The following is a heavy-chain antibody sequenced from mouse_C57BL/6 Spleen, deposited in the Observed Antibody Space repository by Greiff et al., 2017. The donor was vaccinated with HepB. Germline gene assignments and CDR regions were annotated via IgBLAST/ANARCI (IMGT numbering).Heavy chain of an antibody. CDR1: GYTFTDYE. CDR3: TRSDYDEDFDY. CDR2: IDPETGGT. Sequence: QVQLKESGAELVRPGASVTLSCKASGYTFTDYEMHWVKQTPVHGLEWIGAIDPETGGTAYNQKFKGKAILTADKSSSTAYMELRSLTSEDSAVYYCTRSDYDEDFDYWGQGTTLTVSS. J-gene: IGHJ2*01. V-gene: IGHV1-15*01. D-gene: IGHD2-4*01.